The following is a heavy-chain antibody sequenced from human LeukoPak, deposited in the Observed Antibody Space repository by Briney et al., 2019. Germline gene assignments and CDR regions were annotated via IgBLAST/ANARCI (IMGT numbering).Heavy chain of an antibody. V-gene: IGHV1-69*04. CDR3: ARRSSTVVAN. D-gene: IGHD4-23*01. J-gene: IGHJ4*02. CDR1: GGTFSSYA. Sequence: ASVKVSCKASGGTFSSYAISWVRQAPGQGLEWRGRIIPILGIANYAQKFQGRVTITADKSTSTAYMELSSLRSEDTAVYYCARRSSTVVANWGQGTLVTVSS. CDR2: IIPILGIA.